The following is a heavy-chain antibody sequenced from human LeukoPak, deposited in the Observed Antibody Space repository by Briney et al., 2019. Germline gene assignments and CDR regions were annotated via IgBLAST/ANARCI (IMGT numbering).Heavy chain of an antibody. CDR2: INPSGGST. Sequence: GASVKVSCKASGYTFTSYYMHWVRQAPGQGLEWMGIINPSGGSTSYAQKFQGRVTMTRDTSTSTVYMELSSLRSEDTAVYYCAREGYYYDSSGYYGLDPWGQGTLVTVSS. V-gene: IGHV1-46*01. J-gene: IGHJ5*02. CDR1: GYTFTSYY. D-gene: IGHD3-22*01. CDR3: AREGYYYDSSGYYGLDP.